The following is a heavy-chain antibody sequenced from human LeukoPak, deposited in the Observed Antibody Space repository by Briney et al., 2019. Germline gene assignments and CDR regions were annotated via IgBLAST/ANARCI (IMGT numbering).Heavy chain of an antibody. J-gene: IGHJ5*02. CDR3: ARPLFCAFDNCGYWLDP. CDR1: GYTFTKYL. D-gene: IGHD1-20*01. CDR2: INPNGYAT. Sequence: ASVKVSCKTSGYTFTKYLVHWVRQAPGQRLEWVGTINPNGYATNYAPRLQGRLTLTQDTSKSTVYMELRGLTPDDTAVYYCARPLFCAFDNCGYWLDPWGPGTLVTVSS. V-gene: IGHV1-46*01.